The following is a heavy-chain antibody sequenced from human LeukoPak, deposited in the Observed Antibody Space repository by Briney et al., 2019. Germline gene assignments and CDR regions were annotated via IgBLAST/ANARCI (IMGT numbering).Heavy chain of an antibody. V-gene: IGHV3-9*02. J-gene: IGHJ6*02. D-gene: IGHD3-10*01. CDR2: IYWSSSGT. CDR3: VKDRNPGGAVV. Sequence: PGRSLRLSCVVSGFNSEDHAMHWVRQAPGKGLEWVSGIYWSSSGTGYADSVKGRFTVSRDSAKNSLYLQMNSLRPEDTALYYCVKDRNPGGAVVWGQGTTVTVSS. CDR1: GFNSEDHA.